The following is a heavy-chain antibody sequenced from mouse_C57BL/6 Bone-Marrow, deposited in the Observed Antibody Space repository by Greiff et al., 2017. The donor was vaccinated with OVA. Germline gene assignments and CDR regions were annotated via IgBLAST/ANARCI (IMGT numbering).Heavy chain of an antibody. CDR1: GYTFTSYW. V-gene: IGHV1-64*01. D-gene: IGHD1-2*01. Sequence: QVQLKQPGAELVKPGASVKLSCKASGYTFTSYWMHWVKQRPGQGLEWIGMIHPNSGSTNYNEKFKSKATLTVDKSSSTAYMQLSSLTSEDSAVYDCARSYYGTLPYFDVWGTGTTVTVSS. CDR3: ARSYYGTLPYFDV. CDR2: IHPNSGST. J-gene: IGHJ1*03.